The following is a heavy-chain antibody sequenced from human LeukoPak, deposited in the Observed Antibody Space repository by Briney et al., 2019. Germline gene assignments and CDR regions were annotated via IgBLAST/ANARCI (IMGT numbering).Heavy chain of an antibody. CDR3: ARESDYYDSSGYLR. D-gene: IGHD3-22*01. J-gene: IGHJ1*01. CDR2: IYYSGST. CDR1: GFTFSSYS. V-gene: IGHV4-30-4*08. Sequence: LRLSCAASGFTFSSYSMNWVRQAPGKGLEWIGYIYYSGSTYYNPSLKSRVTISVDTSKYQFSLKLSSVTAADTAVYYCARESDYYDSSGYLRWGQGTLVTVS.